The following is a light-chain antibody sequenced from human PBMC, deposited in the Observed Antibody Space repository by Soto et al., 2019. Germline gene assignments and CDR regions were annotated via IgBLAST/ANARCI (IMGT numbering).Light chain of an antibody. CDR2: AES. CDR1: QSISNY. CDR3: QQSYSSPYT. J-gene: IGKJ2*01. V-gene: IGKV1-39*01. Sequence: DVQMTQSPSSLSVSVGDRVTITCRASQSISNYLNWYQQEPGRAPKLLVYAESNLQSGVPSRFSGSGSGTDFTLTISSLQPEDFATYYFQQSYSSPYTFGQGTKLEIK.